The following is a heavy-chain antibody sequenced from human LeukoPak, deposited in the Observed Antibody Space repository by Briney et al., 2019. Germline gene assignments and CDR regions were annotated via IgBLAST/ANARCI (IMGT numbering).Heavy chain of an antibody. J-gene: IGHJ4*02. CDR3: ARGIIAARIDY. V-gene: IGHV3-21*01. CDR1: GFTFSSHS. D-gene: IGHD6-6*01. CDR2: ISSCSRYI. Sequence: GGSLRLSCAASGFTFSSHSMNWVRQAPGKGPEWVSSISSCSRYIYYADSVKGRFTISRDNAKNSLYLQMNSLRAEDTAVYYCARGIIAARIDYWGQGTLVTVSS.